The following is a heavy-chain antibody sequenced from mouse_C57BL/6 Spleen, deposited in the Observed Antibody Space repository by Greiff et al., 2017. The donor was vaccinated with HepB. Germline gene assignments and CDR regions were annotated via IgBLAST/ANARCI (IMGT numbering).Heavy chain of an antibody. V-gene: IGHV3-6*01. CDR1: GYSITSGYY. CDR2: ISYDGSN. Sequence: EVKLMESGPGLVKPSQSLSLTCSVTGYSITSGYYWNWIRQFPGNKLEWMGYISYDGSNNYNPSLKNRISITRDTSKNQFFLKLNSVTTEDTATYYCASSLPYYAMDYWGQGTSVTVSS. J-gene: IGHJ4*01. CDR3: ASSLPYYAMDY.